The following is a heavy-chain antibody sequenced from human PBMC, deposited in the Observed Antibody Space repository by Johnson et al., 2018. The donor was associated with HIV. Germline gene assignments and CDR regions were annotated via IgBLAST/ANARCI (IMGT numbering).Heavy chain of an antibody. J-gene: IGHJ3*02. CDR2: IKQDGSEK. CDR3: ARAEGLTGRNAFDI. D-gene: IGHD1-20*01. CDR1: GYTFSDYF. Sequence: VQLVESGGGLVQPGGSLRLSCKASGYTFSDYFMSWIRQAPGKGLEWVANIKQDGSEKYYVDSVKGRFTISRDNAKNSLYLQMNSLRAEDTAVYYCARAEGLTGRNAFDIWGQGTMVTVSS. V-gene: IGHV3-7*01.